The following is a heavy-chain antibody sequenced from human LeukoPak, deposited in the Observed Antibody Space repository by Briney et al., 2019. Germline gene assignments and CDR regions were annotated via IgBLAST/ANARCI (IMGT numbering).Heavy chain of an antibody. CDR1: GFIFNDYW. J-gene: IGHJ4*02. CDR2: INVDGSEI. CDR3: ARGVYAFDY. D-gene: IGHD2-8*01. Sequence: GGSLRLSCAASGFIFNDYWMSWVRQAPGKGLEWVANINVDGSEIYYVDSVKGRFTISRDNAKNSQYLQMNSLRAEDTAVYYCARGVYAFDYWGQGALVTVSS. V-gene: IGHV3-7*01.